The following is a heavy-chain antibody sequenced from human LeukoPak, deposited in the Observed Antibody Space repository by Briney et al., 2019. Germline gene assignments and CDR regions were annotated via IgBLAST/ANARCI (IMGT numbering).Heavy chain of an antibody. V-gene: IGHV3-33*01. CDR1: GFTFSSYG. Sequence: GRPLRLSCAASGFTFSSYGIHWVRQAPGKGLEWVAVIWYDGSNKHYADSVKGRFTISRDNSKNTLYLQMTSLRAEDTAVYYCARDRDGSGFPDYWGQGTLVTVSS. CDR3: ARDRDGSGFPDY. J-gene: IGHJ4*02. D-gene: IGHD3-10*01. CDR2: IWYDGSNK.